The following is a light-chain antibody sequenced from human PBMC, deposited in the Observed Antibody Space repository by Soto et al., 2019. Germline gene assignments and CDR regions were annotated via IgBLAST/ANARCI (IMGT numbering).Light chain of an antibody. V-gene: IGKV3-20*01. CDR2: GAS. J-gene: IGKJ1*01. CDR3: QQYGSSTWT. Sequence: VLTQAPGTRSWSPGERATLSCRASQSVSSSYLAWYQQKPGQAPRLLIYGASSRATGIPDRFSGSGSGTDFTLTISRLEPEDFAVYYCQQYGSSTWTFGQGTKVDI. CDR1: QSVSSSY.